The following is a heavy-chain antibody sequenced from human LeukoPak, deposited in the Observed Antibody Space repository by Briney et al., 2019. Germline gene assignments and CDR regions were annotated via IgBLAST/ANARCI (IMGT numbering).Heavy chain of an antibody. D-gene: IGHD3-22*01. V-gene: IGHV1-2*02. CDR3: ARDYYHSSGCYPDY. J-gene: IGHJ4*02. Sequence: GASVKVSCKASGYTFTGYYMHWVRQAPGQGLEWMGWINPNSGGTNYAQKFQGRVTMTRDTSISTAYMELSRLRSDDTAVYYCARDYYHSSGCYPDYWGQGTLVTVSS. CDR2: INPNSGGT. CDR1: GYTFTGYY.